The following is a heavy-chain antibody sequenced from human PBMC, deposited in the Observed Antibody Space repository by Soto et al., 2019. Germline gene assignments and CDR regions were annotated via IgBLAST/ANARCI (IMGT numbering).Heavy chain of an antibody. J-gene: IGHJ4*02. D-gene: IGHD6-6*01. V-gene: IGHV3-21*01. CDR3: ARWPRLLDS. CDR2: IRSGRDT. CDR1: GFTFSNYY. Sequence: PGGSLRLSCAVSGFTFSNYYIHWVRQAPGKGLEWVSSIRSGRDTFYADSVKGRFSISRDDATSSVSLQMNSLRGEDTAVYFCARWPRLLDSWGQGTLVTVSS.